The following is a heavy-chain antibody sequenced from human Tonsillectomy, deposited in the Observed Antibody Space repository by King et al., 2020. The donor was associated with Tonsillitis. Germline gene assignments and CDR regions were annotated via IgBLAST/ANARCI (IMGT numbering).Heavy chain of an antibody. CDR1: GFTFSNYG. D-gene: IGHD3-16*02. CDR2: IAYDESYE. Sequence: VQLVESGGGVVQPGRSLRLSCAASGFTFSNYGMHWVRQAPGKGLEWVALIAYDESYESYADSVKGRFTISRDNSKNTLYLEMNSLRVEDTAVYYCAKDGIALSDWYFDLWGRGTLVTVSS. CDR3: AKDGIALSDWYFDL. V-gene: IGHV3-30*18. J-gene: IGHJ2*01.